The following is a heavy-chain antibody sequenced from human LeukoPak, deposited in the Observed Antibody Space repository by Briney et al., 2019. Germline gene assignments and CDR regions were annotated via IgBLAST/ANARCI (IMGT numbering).Heavy chain of an antibody. V-gene: IGHV3-30*02. Sequence: GGSLRLSCAASGFTFSDYYMSWIRQAPGKGLEWVAFIRYDGSNKYYADSVKGRFTISRDNSKNTLYLQMNSLRAEDTAVYYCAKSSGSYAEYFQHWGQGTLVTVSS. CDR1: GFTFSDYY. CDR2: IRYDGSNK. J-gene: IGHJ1*01. D-gene: IGHD1-26*01. CDR3: AKSSGSYAEYFQH.